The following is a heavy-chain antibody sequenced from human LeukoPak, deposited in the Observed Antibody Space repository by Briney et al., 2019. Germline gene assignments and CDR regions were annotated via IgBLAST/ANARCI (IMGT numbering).Heavy chain of an antibody. CDR1: GFTFSSYA. CDR3: ARVEDYGDYAFDY. V-gene: IGHV3-23*01. Sequence: PGGSLRLSCAASGFTFSSYAMSWVRQAPGKGLEWVSAISGSGGSTYYADSVKGRFTISRDNSKNTLYLQMNSLRAEDTAVYYCARVEDYGDYAFDYWGQGTLVTVSS. D-gene: IGHD4-17*01. CDR2: ISGSGGST. J-gene: IGHJ4*02.